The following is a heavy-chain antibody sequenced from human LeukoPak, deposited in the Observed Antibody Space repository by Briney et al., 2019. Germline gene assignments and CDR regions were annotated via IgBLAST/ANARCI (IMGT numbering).Heavy chain of an antibody. CDR2: IKEDGTDK. CDR1: GFTLSPYW. CDR3: ARGHYDEA. J-gene: IGHJ4*02. Sequence: GGSLRLSCVASSGFTLSPYWMNWVRQAPGKGLEWVANIKEDGTDKNYVASVKGRFTISRDNAKNSLYLQMNNMRVEDTAVYYGARGHYDEAWSRGNLVTVSS. V-gene: IGHV3-7*01. D-gene: IGHD3-16*01.